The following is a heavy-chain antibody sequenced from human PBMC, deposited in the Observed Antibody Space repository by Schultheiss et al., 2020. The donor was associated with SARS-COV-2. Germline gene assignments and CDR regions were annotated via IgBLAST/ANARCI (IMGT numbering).Heavy chain of an antibody. D-gene: IGHD3-10*01. CDR2: IYYSGST. V-gene: IGHV4-39*07. CDR1: GFTFSSYA. J-gene: IGHJ4*02. CDR3: AREWTMVRGVIITGY. Sequence: GSLRLSCAASGFTFSSYAMSWVRQPPGKGLEWIGSIYYSGSTYYNPSLKSRVTISVDTSKNQFSLQLNSVTPEDTAVYYCAREWTMVRGVIITGYWGQGTLVTVSS.